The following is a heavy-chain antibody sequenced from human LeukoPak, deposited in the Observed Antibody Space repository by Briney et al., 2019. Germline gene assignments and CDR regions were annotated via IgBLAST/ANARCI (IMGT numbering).Heavy chain of an antibody. D-gene: IGHD6-13*01. CDR1: GFTFSDHY. CDR3: ARGGIAAPGMWSGGDY. CDR2: IGTAADT. Sequence: GSLRLSCAASGFTFSDHYMDWVRQATGKGLEWVSAIGTAADTYYPGSVKGRFTISRENAKNSLYLQMNSLRAGDTAVYYCARGGIAAPGMWSGGDYWGQGTLVIVSS. J-gene: IGHJ4*02. V-gene: IGHV3-13*04.